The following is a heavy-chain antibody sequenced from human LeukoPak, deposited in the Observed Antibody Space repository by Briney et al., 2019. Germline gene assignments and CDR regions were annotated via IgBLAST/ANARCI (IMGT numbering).Heavy chain of an antibody. D-gene: IGHD3-16*01. CDR3: ARDGGMSGSH. J-gene: IGHJ4*02. CDR2: LSGTGGST. CDR1: GFTFSRHA. V-gene: IGHV3-23*01. Sequence: GGSLRLSCEASGFTFSRHAMSWVRQAPGKGLEWVSSLSGTGGSTYYADSVKGRFTISRDNSKNTLYLQMNSLRAEDTAVYYCARDGGMSGSHWGRGILVSVSS.